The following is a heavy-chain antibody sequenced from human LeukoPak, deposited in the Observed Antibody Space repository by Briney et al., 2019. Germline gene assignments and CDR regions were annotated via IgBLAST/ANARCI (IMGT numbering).Heavy chain of an antibody. CDR3: AKVEQYYFDY. CDR2: ISGSGGST. J-gene: IGHJ4*02. Sequence: GGSLRLSCAASGFTFSNAWMSWVRQAPGKGLEWVSAISGSGGSTYYADSVKGRFTISRDNSKNTLYLQMNSLRAEDTAVYYCAKVEQYYFDYWGQGTLVTVSS. CDR1: GFTFSNAW. V-gene: IGHV3-23*01. D-gene: IGHD6-19*01.